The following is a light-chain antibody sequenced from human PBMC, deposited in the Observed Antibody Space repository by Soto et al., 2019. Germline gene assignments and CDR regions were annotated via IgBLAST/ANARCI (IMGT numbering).Light chain of an antibody. CDR2: DVN. CDR1: SSDVGRYNY. J-gene: IGLJ2*01. Sequence: QSALTQPASVSGSPGQSITISCTGTSSDVGRYNYVSWYQQHPGKAPKLIIYDVNNRPSGVSNRFSGSKSGNTASLTISGFQAEDEADYYCCSYTATDWRIFGVGTKLTVL. CDR3: CSYTATDWRI. V-gene: IGLV2-14*01.